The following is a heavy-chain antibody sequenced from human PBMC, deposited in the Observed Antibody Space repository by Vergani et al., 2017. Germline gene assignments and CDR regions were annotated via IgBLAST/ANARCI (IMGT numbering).Heavy chain of an antibody. CDR3: ARRDGHNWFDP. Sequence: QVQLQESGPGLVKPSETLSLTCTVSGGSISSYYWSWIRQPPGKGLEWIGYIYYSGSTNYNPSLKSRVTISVDTSKNQFSLKLSSVTAADTAVYYCARRDGHNWFDPWGQGTLVTVSS. CDR2: IYYSGST. CDR1: GGSISSYY. D-gene: IGHD5-24*01. J-gene: IGHJ5*02. V-gene: IGHV4-59*08.